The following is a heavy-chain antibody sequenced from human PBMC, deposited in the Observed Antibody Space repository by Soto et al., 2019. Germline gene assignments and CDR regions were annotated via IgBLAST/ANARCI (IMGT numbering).Heavy chain of an antibody. CDR3: ARGISQFYYAKENAFDI. CDR1: GYTFTSYG. Sequence: ASVKVSCKAFGYTFTSYGISWVRQAPGQGLEWMGWISAYNGNTNYAQKLQGRVTMTTDTSTSTAYMELRSLRSDDTAVYYCARGISQFYYAKENAFDIWGQGTMVTVSS. V-gene: IGHV1-18*01. D-gene: IGHD3-10*01. J-gene: IGHJ3*02. CDR2: ISAYNGNT.